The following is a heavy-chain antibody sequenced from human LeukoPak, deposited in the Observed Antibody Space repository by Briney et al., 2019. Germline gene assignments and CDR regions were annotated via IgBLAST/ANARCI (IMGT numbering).Heavy chain of an antibody. D-gene: IGHD5-12*01. CDR3: ARNPVGDAKYSRYFDL. CDR2: IRTSTSNN. Sequence: PGGFLRLSCAASGFTFSAHTMNWVRQAPGKDLEWVASIRTSTSNNIFNADSVKGRFTISRDNAKNSLFLQMNSLRAEDTAVYYCARNPVGDAKYSRYFDLWGRGTMVAVSS. V-gene: IGHV3-21*01. CDR1: GFTFSAHT. J-gene: IGHJ2*01.